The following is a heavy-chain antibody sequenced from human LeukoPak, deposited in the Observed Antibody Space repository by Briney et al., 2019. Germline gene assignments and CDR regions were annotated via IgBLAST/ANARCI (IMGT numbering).Heavy chain of an antibody. CDR2: IYHSGST. V-gene: IGHV4-30-2*01. CDR1: GGSISSGGYS. CDR3: ARVTYRYGSQIAWFDP. D-gene: IGHD5-18*01. J-gene: IGHJ5*02. Sequence: PSQTLSLTCAVSGGSISSGGYSWSWLRQPPGKGLEWIGYIYHSGSTYYNPSLKSRVTISVDRSKNQFSLKLSSVTAADTAVYYCARVTYRYGSQIAWFDPWGQGALVTVSS.